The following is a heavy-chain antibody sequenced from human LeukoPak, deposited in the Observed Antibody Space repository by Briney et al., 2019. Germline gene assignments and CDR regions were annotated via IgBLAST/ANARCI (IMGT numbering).Heavy chain of an antibody. CDR3: AKDPQRYCRGGSCYLPDY. D-gene: IGHD2-15*01. Sequence: PGGSLRLSCAASGFTFSSYGMHWVRQAPGKGLEWVAVISYDGSNKYYADSVKGRFTISRDNSKNTLYLQMNSLRAEDTAVYYCAKDPQRYCRGGSCYLPDYWGQGTLVTVSS. J-gene: IGHJ4*02. V-gene: IGHV3-30*18. CDR2: ISYDGSNK. CDR1: GFTFSSYG.